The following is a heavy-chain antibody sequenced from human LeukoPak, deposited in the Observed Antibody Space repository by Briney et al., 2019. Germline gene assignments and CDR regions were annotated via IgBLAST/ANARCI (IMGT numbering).Heavy chain of an antibody. CDR3: ARGLPKIDSGDYGGTWFDP. Sequence: SETLSLTCTISGGSISSGNYYWAWIRQPPGKGLEWIGSIYYSGNTYYNPSLNSRVTISLDTSNNQFSLKLSSVTAADTAVYYCARGLPKIDSGDYGGTWFDPWGQGTLVTVSS. J-gene: IGHJ5*02. CDR1: GGSISSGNYY. V-gene: IGHV4-39*07. D-gene: IGHD4-17*01. CDR2: IYYSGNT.